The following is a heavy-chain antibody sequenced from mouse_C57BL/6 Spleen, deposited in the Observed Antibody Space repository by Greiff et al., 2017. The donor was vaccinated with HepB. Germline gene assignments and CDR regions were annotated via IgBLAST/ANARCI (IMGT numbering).Heavy chain of an antibody. J-gene: IGHJ2*01. V-gene: IGHV1-54*01. CDR3: TRGSSYVHYFDY. CDR1: GYAFTNYL. Sequence: QVQLQQSGAELVRPGTSVKVSCKASGYAFTNYLIAWVKQRPGQGLEWIGVINPGSGGTNYNEKFKGKATLTADKSSSTAYMQLSRLTSEDSAVYFWTRGSSYVHYFDYWGQGTTLTVAS. D-gene: IGHD1-1*01. CDR2: INPGSGGT.